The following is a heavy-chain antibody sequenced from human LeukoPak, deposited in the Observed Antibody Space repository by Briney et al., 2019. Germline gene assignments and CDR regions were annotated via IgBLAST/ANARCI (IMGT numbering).Heavy chain of an antibody. CDR1: DASISGYY. J-gene: IGHJ4*02. Sequence: PSETLSLTRTVSDASISGYYWSWIRQPPGKGLEWIGSIHFSGSTNYNPSLRSRVTISVGTSKNQLSLKLSSVTAADTAVYYCARDLGGIYFDYWGQGTLVTVSS. D-gene: IGHD1-26*01. CDR3: ARDLGGIYFDY. CDR2: IHFSGST. V-gene: IGHV4-59*01.